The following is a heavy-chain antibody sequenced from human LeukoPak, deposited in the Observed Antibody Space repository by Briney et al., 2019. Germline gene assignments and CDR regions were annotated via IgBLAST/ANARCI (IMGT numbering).Heavy chain of an antibody. J-gene: IGHJ4*02. Sequence: PGGSLRLSCTASGFTFSNYGMHWVRQAPGKGLEWVAFIRYDGSNKYYADSVKGRFTISRDNSKNTMYLQMNSLRAEDTAVYYCAKDSHYYDSSGYYQWGQGTLVTVSS. CDR2: IRYDGSNK. D-gene: IGHD3-22*01. CDR3: AKDSHYYDSSGYYQ. V-gene: IGHV3-30*02. CDR1: GFTFSNYG.